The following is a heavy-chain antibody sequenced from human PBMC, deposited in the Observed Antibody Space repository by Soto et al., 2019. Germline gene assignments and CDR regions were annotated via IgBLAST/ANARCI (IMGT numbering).Heavy chain of an antibody. J-gene: IGHJ3*02. Sequence: SETLSLTCTVSGRSISSYYWSWVRQPPGKGLEWIGYIYYSGSTNYNPSLKSRVTISVDTSKNQFSLKLSSVTAADTAVYYCARSWLNDYGDDDAFDIWGQGTMGTVSS. CDR3: ARSWLNDYGDDDAFDI. V-gene: IGHV4-59*01. CDR2: IYYSGST. D-gene: IGHD4-17*01. CDR1: GRSISSYY.